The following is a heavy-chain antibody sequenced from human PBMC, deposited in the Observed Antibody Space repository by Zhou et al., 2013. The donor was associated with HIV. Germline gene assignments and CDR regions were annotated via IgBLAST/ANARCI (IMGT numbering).Heavy chain of an antibody. CDR1: GYIFSGYY. CDR3: AKTYARGWGYSSALDFFDN. J-gene: IGHJ4*01. Sequence: QAQLVQSGAEVKKPGASVKVSCKASGYIFSGYYIHWVRQAPGQGLEWMGWSNPNIGDSDYAQRFRGRVTMATDTSIDTAYMDLNRLTSDDTAIYYCAKTYARGWGYSSALDFFDNWGHGTLVTVSS. CDR2: SNPNIGDS. D-gene: IGHD6-19*01. V-gene: IGHV1-2*02.